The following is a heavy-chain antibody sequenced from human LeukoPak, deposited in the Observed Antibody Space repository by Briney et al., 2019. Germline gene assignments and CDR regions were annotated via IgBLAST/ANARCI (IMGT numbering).Heavy chain of an antibody. J-gene: IGHJ6*03. CDR2: ISGSGGST. CDR3: AKDRCSNGIGCYYYYMDV. CDR1: GFTFSSYA. Sequence: GGSLRLSCAASGFTFSSYAMSWVRQAPGKGLEWVSAISGSGGSTYYADSVKGRFTISRDSSKNILYLQMNSLRAEDTTIYYCAKDRCSNGIGCYYYYMDVWGKGTTVTISS. D-gene: IGHD2-8*01. V-gene: IGHV3-23*01.